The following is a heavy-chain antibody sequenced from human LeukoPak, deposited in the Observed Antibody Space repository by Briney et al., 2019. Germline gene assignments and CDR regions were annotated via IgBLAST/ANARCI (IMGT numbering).Heavy chain of an antibody. Sequence: GESLNISCKGSGYSFTSYWIGWVRQMPGKGLEWMGIIYPGGSDTRYSPSFQGQVTISADKSVSTAYLQWSSLKASDTAMYYCARLGYYVSSGDYWGQGTLITVSS. CDR3: ARLGYYVSSGDY. V-gene: IGHV5-51*01. CDR1: GYSFTSYW. D-gene: IGHD3-22*01. CDR2: IYPGGSDT. J-gene: IGHJ4*02.